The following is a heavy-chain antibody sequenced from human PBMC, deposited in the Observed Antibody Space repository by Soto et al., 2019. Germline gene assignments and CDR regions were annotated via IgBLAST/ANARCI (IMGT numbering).Heavy chain of an antibody. V-gene: IGHV3-72*01. Sequence: EVQLAESGGGLVQPGGSLRLSCAASGFTFSDHYMDWVRQAPGKGLEWVGRSRDKVHSHTTEYAESVKGRFTISRVDSENSLYLQMNSLKTEDTAVYYCARGVVSTGYFDYWGQGTLVTVSS. CDR1: GFTFSDHY. CDR2: SRDKVHSHTT. J-gene: IGHJ4*02. CDR3: ARGVVSTGYFDY. D-gene: IGHD5-12*01.